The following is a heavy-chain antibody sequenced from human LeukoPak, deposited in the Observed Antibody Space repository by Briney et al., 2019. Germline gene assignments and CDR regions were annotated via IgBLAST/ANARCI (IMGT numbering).Heavy chain of an antibody. Sequence: ASVKVSCKASGYTFTNSYIHWVRQAPGQVLEWMGLINPDGGNTNYAQNFQGRVTLTRDTSTSTVYMELSSLRSEDTAICYCARIRDGYNDAYDLWGQGTVVTVPS. CDR3: ARIRDGYNDAYDL. D-gene: IGHD5-24*01. CDR1: GYTFTNSY. J-gene: IGHJ3*01. CDR2: INPDGGNT. V-gene: IGHV1-46*01.